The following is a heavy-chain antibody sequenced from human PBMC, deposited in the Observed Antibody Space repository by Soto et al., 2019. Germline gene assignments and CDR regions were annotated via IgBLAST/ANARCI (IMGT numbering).Heavy chain of an antibody. V-gene: IGHV3-23*01. D-gene: IGHD6-13*01. CDR2: LSNGGTST. J-gene: IGHJ5*02. CDR3: AKRGDSTSWYWFDP. Sequence: VGSLRLSCAASGSTFSDFAMSWVRQAPGKGLEWVSTLSNGGTSTYYADSVKGRFTISRDSSKNTLYLQMNSLRAEDTAVYYCAKRGDSTSWYWFDPWGQGTLVSVSS. CDR1: GSTFSDFA.